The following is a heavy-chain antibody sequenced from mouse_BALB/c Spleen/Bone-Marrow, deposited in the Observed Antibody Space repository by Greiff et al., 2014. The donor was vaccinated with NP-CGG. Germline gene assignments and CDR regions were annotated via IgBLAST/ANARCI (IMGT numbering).Heavy chain of an antibody. CDR1: GFDFSRYW. D-gene: IGHD2-3*01. CDR3: AGNGYYGWIAY. V-gene: IGHV4-1*02. CDR2: INPDSSTI. Sequence: DVHLVESGGGLVQPGGSLKLPCAASGFDFSRYWMTWVRQAPGKGLEWIGEINPDSSTINYTPSLKDKFIISRDNAKNTLYLQMNKVRSEDTALYYCAGNGYYGWIAYWGQGTLVTVSA. J-gene: IGHJ3*01.